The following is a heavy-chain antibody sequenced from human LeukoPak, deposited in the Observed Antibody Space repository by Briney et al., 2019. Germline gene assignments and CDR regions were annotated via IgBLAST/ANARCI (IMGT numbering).Heavy chain of an antibody. CDR3: ARESGKFDY. CDR1: GLPIGDFA. V-gene: IGHV3-43*02. CDR2: ISGDGVST. Sequence: GGSLRLSCVASGLPIGDFAMHWVRQAAGKGLDWVSLISGDGVSTFYADSEKGRFSISRDNSKNSLSLEMNSLRTEDTAMYYCARESGKFDYWGQGTLVAVSS. J-gene: IGHJ4*02.